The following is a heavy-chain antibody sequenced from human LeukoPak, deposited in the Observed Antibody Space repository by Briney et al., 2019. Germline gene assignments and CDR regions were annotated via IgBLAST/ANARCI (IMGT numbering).Heavy chain of an antibody. Sequence: PGGSLRLSCAASGFTFSSYEMNWVRQAPGKGREWVSYISSSGITIEYADSVKGRLTSPRESEKDPMYVQIESLRAEHTACYYSVNSSSSPIYHAGSVKGRFTISRDNVKNSLYLQMNSLRAEDTAVYYCAELGINMIGGVWGKGTTVTISS. D-gene: IGHD2-2*01. CDR1: GFTFSSYE. V-gene: IGHV3-48*03. CDR3: VNSSSSPIYHAGSVKGRFTISRDNVKNSLYLQMNSLRAEDTAVYYCAELGINMIGGV. J-gene: IGHJ6*04. CDR2: ISSSGITI.